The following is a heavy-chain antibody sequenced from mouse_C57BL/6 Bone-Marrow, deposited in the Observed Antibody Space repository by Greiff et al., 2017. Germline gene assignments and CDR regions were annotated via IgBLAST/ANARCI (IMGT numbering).Heavy chain of an antibody. Sequence: EVQLQQSGPELVKPGASVKISCKASGYTFTDYYMNWVKQSHGKSLEWIGDINPNNGGTSYNQKFKGKATLTVDKSSSTAYMELRSLTSEDSAVYYCARERTGSFDYWGRGTTLTVSA. V-gene: IGHV1-26*01. CDR1: GYTFTDYY. D-gene: IGHD4-1*01. J-gene: IGHJ2*01. CDR2: INPNNGGT. CDR3: ARERTGSFDY.